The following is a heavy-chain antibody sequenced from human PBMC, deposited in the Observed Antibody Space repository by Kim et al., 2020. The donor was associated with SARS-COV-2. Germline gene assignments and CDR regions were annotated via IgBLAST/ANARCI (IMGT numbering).Heavy chain of an antibody. Sequence: GGSLRLSCAASGFTLSSYWMSWVRQAPGKGLEWVANIKQDGSERYYLDSVKGRFTISRDNAENSLYLQMNSLRAEDMAVYYCASKGGSGPPDAFDIWGQGTTGAVSS. CDR1: GFTLSSYW. V-gene: IGHV3-7*05. J-gene: IGHJ3*02. CDR2: IKQDGSER. CDR3: ASKGGSGPPDAFDI. D-gene: IGHD6-25*01.